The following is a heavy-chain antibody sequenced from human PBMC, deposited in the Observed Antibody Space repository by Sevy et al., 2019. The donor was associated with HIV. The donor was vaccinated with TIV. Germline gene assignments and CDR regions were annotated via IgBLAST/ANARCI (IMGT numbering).Heavy chain of an antibody. D-gene: IGHD2-15*01. Sequence: GGSLRLSCAASGFTFSTSTMNWVRQAPGKGLEWVSLMTSSGSYMLYADSVKGRFTISRDNAKNSVFLQMNSLRVEDKAVYYCVRDGWNYWGQGTLVTVSS. V-gene: IGHV3-21*01. CDR1: GFTFSTST. CDR2: MTSSGSYM. J-gene: IGHJ4*02. CDR3: VRDGWNY.